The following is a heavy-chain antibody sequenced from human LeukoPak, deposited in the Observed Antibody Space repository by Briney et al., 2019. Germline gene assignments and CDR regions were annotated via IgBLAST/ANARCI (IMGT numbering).Heavy chain of an antibody. CDR3: VSFYETY. CDR1: GLTFSSHW. J-gene: IGHJ4*02. D-gene: IGHD2/OR15-2a*01. Sequence: GGSLRLSCAASGLTFSSHWMHWVRQAPGKGLVWVSHINSDGSWTSYADSVKGRFTISKDNAKNTVYLQMNSLRAEDTAVYYCVSFYETYWGRGTLVTVSS. V-gene: IGHV3-74*01. CDR2: INSDGSWT.